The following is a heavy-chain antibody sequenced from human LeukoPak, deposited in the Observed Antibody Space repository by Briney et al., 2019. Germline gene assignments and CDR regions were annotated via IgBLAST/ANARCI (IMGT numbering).Heavy chain of an antibody. CDR3: AREGVGQQLAIDY. CDR2: INPSGGST. V-gene: IGHV1-46*01. Sequence: GASVKVSCKASGYTFTSYDINWVRQATGQGLEWMGIINPSGGSTSYAQKFQGRVTMTRDMSTSTVYMELSSLRSEDTAVYYCAREGVGQQLAIDYWGQGTLVTVSS. J-gene: IGHJ4*02. D-gene: IGHD6-13*01. CDR1: GYTFTSYD.